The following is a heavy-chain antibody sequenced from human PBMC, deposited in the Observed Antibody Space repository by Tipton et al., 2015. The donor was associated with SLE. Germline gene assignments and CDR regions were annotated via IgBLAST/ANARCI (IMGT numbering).Heavy chain of an antibody. V-gene: IGHV4-59*08. CDR2: VFYNGET. CDR1: RGSISSYY. CDR3: ARHHSLLRRFDP. J-gene: IGHJ5*02. Sequence: TLSLTCTVSRGSISSYYWSWIRQPPGQGLEWIGHVFYNGETNYNPSLKGRVTISLDTAKNQFSLRLSSVTAADTAVYFCARHHSLLRRFDPWGQGTLVTVSS. D-gene: IGHD5-12*01.